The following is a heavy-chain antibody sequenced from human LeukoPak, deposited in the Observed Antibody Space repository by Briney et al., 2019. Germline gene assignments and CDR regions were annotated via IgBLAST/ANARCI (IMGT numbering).Heavy chain of an antibody. V-gene: IGHV4-30-4*08. CDR1: GGSISSGGYY. Sequence: SETLSLTCTVSGGSISSGGYYWSWIRQHPGKGLEWIGYIYYSGSTYYNPSLKSRVTISVDTSKNQFSLKLSSVTAADTAVYYCARGIVVVPVYMDVWGKGTTVTVSS. J-gene: IGHJ6*03. CDR3: ARGIVVVPVYMDV. CDR2: IYYSGST. D-gene: IGHD2-2*01.